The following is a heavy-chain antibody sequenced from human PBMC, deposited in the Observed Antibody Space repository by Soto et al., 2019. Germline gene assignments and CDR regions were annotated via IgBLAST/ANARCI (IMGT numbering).Heavy chain of an antibody. D-gene: IGHD3-9*01. CDR3: VRDRPNTESLTGYFDT. CDR2: IRFDGSTA. Sequence: XVSLRLSCEASGFVFRTFRMHWVRRAPGKGLEWLATIRFDGSTARYAESVRGRFKISRDNSMNTLDLQLDRLRVEDTAVYYCVRDRPNTESLTGYFDTWGQGTPVTVSS. V-gene: IGHV3-33*01. CDR1: GFVFRTFR. J-gene: IGHJ4*02.